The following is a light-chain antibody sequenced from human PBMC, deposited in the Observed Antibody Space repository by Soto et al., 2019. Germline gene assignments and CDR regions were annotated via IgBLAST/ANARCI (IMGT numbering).Light chain of an antibody. V-gene: IGKV3-20*01. Sequence: IVLTQSPGTLSFSSWERATLSCSSSQSVSSSYLAWYQQKPGQAPRLLIYGASSRATGIPDRFSGSGSGTDFTLTISRLEPEDFAVYYCQQYGSSPWTFGQGTKVDIK. CDR3: QQYGSSPWT. CDR1: QSVSSSY. J-gene: IGKJ1*01. CDR2: GAS.